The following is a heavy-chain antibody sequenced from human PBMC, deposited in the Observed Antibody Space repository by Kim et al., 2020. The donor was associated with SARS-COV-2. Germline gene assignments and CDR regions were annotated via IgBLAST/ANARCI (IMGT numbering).Heavy chain of an antibody. Sequence: ASVKVSCKASGYTFTSYGISWVRQAPGQGLEWMGWISAYNGNTNYAQKLQGRVTMTTDTSTSTAYMELRSLRSDDTAVYYCARDRAGYYDSSLIAFDIWGQGTMVTVSS. D-gene: IGHD3-22*01. CDR3: ARDRAGYYDSSLIAFDI. J-gene: IGHJ3*02. CDR1: GYTFTSYG. V-gene: IGHV1-18*04. CDR2: ISAYNGNT.